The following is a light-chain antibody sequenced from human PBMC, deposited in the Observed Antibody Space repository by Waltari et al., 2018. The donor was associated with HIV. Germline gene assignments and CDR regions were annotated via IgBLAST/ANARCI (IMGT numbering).Light chain of an antibody. CDR3: QQAKSFPHT. Sequence: DIQMTQSPSSVSPSVGADVPINCRASQNIGRALAWYQLKPGKAPRLGSYEASRLDDGVPTHFKGSGFRSNFTFGITNLQPEDFGIYVCQQAKSFPHTFGGGTRVE. CDR2: EAS. CDR1: QNIGRA. V-gene: IGKV1-12*01. J-gene: IGKJ4*01.